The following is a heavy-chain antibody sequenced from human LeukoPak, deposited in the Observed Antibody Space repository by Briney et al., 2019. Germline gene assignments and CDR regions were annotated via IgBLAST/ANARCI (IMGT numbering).Heavy chain of an antibody. CDR1: GYTFTSYD. V-gene: IGHV1-8*01. D-gene: IGHD6-13*01. J-gene: IGHJ4*02. CDR3: ARGPEYSCFSWYHYFYY. Sequence: ASVKVSCKASGYTFTSYDINWVRQATGQGLEWMGWMNPHSGNTGYAQKFQGRVTMTRNTSTSTAYMELSSLRSEDTAEYYGARGPEYSCFSWYHYFYYWAQGTLVTHSS. CDR2: MNPHSGNT.